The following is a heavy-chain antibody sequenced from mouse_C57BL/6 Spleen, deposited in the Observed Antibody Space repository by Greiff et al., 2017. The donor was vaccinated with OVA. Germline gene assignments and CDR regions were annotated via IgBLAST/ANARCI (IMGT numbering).Heavy chain of an antibody. J-gene: IGHJ3*01. V-gene: IGHV1-15*01. CDR2: IDPETGGT. CDR3: TRRTWFAY. CDR1: GYTFTDYA. Sequence: QVKLQQSGAELVRPGASVTLSCKASGYTFTDYAMHWVKQTPVHGLEWIGAIDPETGGTAYNQKFKGKAILTADKSSSTAYMELRSLTSEDSAVYYCTRRTWFAYWGQGTLVTVSA.